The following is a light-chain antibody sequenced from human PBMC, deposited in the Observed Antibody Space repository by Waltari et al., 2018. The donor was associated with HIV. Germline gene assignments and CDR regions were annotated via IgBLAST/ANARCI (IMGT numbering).Light chain of an antibody. CDR3: ATWDDSLNGRV. Sequence: QSVLTQPPSASGTPGQRVTISCSGGRSNIGDNTVNWYQQLPGTAPKLLTYKSDQRPSGVPDRFSGSKSDTSASLAISGLQSEDEADYYCATWDDSLNGRVFGGGTKLTVL. V-gene: IGLV1-44*01. CDR1: RSNIGDNT. CDR2: KSD. J-gene: IGLJ3*02.